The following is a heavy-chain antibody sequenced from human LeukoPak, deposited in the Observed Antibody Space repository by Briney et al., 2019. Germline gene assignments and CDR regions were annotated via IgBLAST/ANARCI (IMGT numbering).Heavy chain of an antibody. CDR3: ARGSYYYGSGSHNGDLFDY. V-gene: IGHV3-48*02. CDR1: GFTFSSYS. J-gene: IGHJ4*02. Sequence: GGSLRLSCAASGFTFSSYSMNWVRQAPGKGLKWVSYISSSISTIYYADSVKGRFTISRDNAKNSLYLQMNSLRDEDTAVYYCARGSYYYGSGSHNGDLFDYWGQGTLVTVSS. CDR2: ISSSISTI. D-gene: IGHD3-10*01.